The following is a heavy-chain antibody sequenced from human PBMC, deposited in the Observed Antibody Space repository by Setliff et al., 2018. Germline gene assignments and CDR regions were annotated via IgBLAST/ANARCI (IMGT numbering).Heavy chain of an antibody. CDR3: ARDTRDRYDTSGHYLSLDY. CDR1: GDTFNTYT. CDR2: IIPLLETV. Sequence: SVKVSCKASGDTFNTYTLSWVRQAPGQGLEWMGGIIPLLETVKYAQKFQGRLTITADESTRTAYMELSSVRFEDTAVYYCARDTRDRYDTSGHYLSLDYWGQGTLVTVSS. D-gene: IGHD3-22*01. J-gene: IGHJ4*02. V-gene: IGHV1-69*13.